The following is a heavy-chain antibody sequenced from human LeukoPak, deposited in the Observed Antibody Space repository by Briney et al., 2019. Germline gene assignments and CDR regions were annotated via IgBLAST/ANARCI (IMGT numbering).Heavy chain of an antibody. Sequence: SETLSLTCAVYGGSFSGYYWSWIRQPPGKGLEWIGEINHSGSTNYNPSLKSRVTISVDTSKNQFSLKLSSVTAADTAVYYCARRGYDSNWFDPWGQGTLVTVSS. J-gene: IGHJ5*02. CDR2: INHSGST. CDR3: ARRGYDSNWFDP. CDR1: GGSFSGYY. V-gene: IGHV4-34*01. D-gene: IGHD5-12*01.